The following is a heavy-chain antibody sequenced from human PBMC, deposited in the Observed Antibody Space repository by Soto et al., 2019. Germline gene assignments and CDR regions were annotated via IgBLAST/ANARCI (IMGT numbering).Heavy chain of an antibody. CDR3: AKDLTEERLLSPMDL. J-gene: IGHJ6*02. V-gene: IGHV3-30*18. D-gene: IGHD3-3*01. Sequence: GGSLRLSCAASGFTFSSYGMHWVRQAPGKGLEWVAVISYDASNKYYADSVRGRFTISRDNSKNTLSLQMNSLRAEDTAVYYCAKDLTEERLLSPMDLWGQGSTVTVSS. CDR2: ISYDASNK. CDR1: GFTFSSYG.